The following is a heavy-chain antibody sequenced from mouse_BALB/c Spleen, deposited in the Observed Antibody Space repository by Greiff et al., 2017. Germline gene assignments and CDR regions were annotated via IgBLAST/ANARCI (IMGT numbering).Heavy chain of an antibody. CDR2: ISSGGGST. CDR3: ARHGDYDVRFAY. Sequence: EVQGVESGGGLVKPGGSLKLSCAASGFAFSSYDMSWVRQTPEKRLEWVAYISSGGGSTYYPDTVKGRFTISRDNAKNTLYLQMSSLKSEDTAMYYCARHGDYDVRFAYWGQGTLVTVSA. V-gene: IGHV5-12-1*01. D-gene: IGHD2-4*01. CDR1: GFAFSSYD. J-gene: IGHJ3*01.